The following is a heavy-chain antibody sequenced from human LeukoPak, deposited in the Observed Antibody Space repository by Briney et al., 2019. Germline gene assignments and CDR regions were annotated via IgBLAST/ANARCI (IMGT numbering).Heavy chain of an antibody. V-gene: IGHV3-7*04. CDR2: IREDGSQK. J-gene: IGHJ4*02. Sequence: GRSRRLSCAASGFTLSRFWMSWVRQAPGKGLEWVVNIREDGSQKYYVDSVQGRFIISRDNAKNSLDLQMNSLRAEDMAVYYCARWGAGWDYWGQGTQVTVSS. CDR1: GFTLSRFW. CDR3: ARWGAGWDY. D-gene: IGHD1-26*01.